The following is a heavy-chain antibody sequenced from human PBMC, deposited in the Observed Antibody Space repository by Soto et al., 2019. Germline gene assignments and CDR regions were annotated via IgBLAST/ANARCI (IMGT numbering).Heavy chain of an antibody. V-gene: IGHV4-34*01. CDR1: GDSLRGQS. CDR3: ARVSKLVAPKDGKSAYFYAMDV. CDR2: LDQSGGT. J-gene: IGHJ6*02. D-gene: IGHD6-6*01. Sequence: SETLSLTCAVVGDSLRGQSWNWIRQSPGKGLEWIGELDQSGGTNYSPSLKSRVDMSVDTSENQFSLKVRSVTVADAAVYFCARVSKLVAPKDGKSAYFYAMDVWGPGTTVTVS.